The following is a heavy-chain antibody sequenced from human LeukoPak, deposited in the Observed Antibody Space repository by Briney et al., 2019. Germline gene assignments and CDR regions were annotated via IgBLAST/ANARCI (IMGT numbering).Heavy chain of an antibody. CDR2: IYTSGST. V-gene: IGHV4-4*09. J-gene: IGHJ3*02. Sequence: PSETLSLTCTVSGGSISSYYWSWLRQPPGKGLEWIGHIYTSGSTNYSPSLKSRVTISVDTSKNQFSLKLSSVTAADTAVYFCASPSDASLGGAFDIWGQGTMVTVSS. CDR3: ASPSDASLGGAFDI. CDR1: GGSISSYY. D-gene: IGHD3-16*01.